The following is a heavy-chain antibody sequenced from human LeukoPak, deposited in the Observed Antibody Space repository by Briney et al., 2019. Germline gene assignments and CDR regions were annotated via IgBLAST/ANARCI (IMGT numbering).Heavy chain of an antibody. J-gene: IGHJ4*02. Sequence: GGSLRLSCAASGFTFSSYAMHWVRQAPGKGLEWVAVISYDGSNKYYADSVKGRFTISRDNSKNTLYLQMNSLRAEDTAVYYCARDRAEVFDYWGQGTLVTVSS. CDR2: ISYDGSNK. V-gene: IGHV3-30-3*01. D-gene: IGHD6-13*01. CDR3: ARDRAEVFDY. CDR1: GFTFSSYA.